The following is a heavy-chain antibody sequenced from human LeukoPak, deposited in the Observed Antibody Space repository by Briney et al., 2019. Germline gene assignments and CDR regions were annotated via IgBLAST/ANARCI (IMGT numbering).Heavy chain of an antibody. CDR2: ISYDGSNK. CDR3: ARGRATVVTPGSSD. V-gene: IGHV3-30*03. J-gene: IGHJ4*02. Sequence: GGSLRLSCAASGFTFSSYAMHWVRQAPGKGLEWVAVISYDGSNKYYADSVKGRFTISRDNSKNTLYLQMNSLRAEDMAVYYCARGRATVVTPGSSDWGQGTLVTVSS. D-gene: IGHD4-23*01. CDR1: GFTFSSYA.